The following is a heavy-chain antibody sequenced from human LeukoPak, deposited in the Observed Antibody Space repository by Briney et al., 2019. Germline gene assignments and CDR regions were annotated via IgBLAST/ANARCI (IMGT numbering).Heavy chain of an antibody. V-gene: IGHV3-23*01. CDR2: ISGSGGST. CDR3: AKTYSYGPDDYYYCYMDV. CDR1: GFTFSSYG. J-gene: IGHJ6*03. D-gene: IGHD5-18*01. Sequence: GGSLRLSCAASGFTFSSYGMSWVRQAPGKGLEWVSAISGSGGSTYYADSVKGRFTISRDNSKNTLYLQMNSLRAEDTAVYYCAKTYSYGPDDYYYCYMDVWGKGTTVTISS.